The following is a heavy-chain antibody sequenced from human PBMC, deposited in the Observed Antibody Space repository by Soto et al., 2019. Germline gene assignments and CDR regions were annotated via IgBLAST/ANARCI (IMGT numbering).Heavy chain of an antibody. D-gene: IGHD3-22*01. Sequence: QVQLVQPGAEVKKPGSSVKVSCKASGGTFSSYAISWVRQAPGQGLEWMGGIIPIFGTANYAQKFQGRVTITADESTSTAYMELSSLRSEDTAVYYCARSRYYYDSSGFPRYYFDYWGQGTLVTVSS. J-gene: IGHJ4*02. CDR3: ARSRYYYDSSGFPRYYFDY. CDR2: IIPIFGTA. V-gene: IGHV1-69*12. CDR1: GGTFSSYA.